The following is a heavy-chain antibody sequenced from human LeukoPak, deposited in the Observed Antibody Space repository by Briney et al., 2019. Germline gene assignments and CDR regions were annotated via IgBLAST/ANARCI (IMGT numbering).Heavy chain of an antibody. Sequence: GGSLRLSCAASGFTFSSYWMHWVRQVPGNGLVWVSDIKGDGSAATYADSVKGRFTISRDNAKNTLYLQMNSLRAEDMAVYYCARDLEGDSSYYMDVWGKGTTVTVSS. D-gene: IGHD2-21*02. CDR3: ARDLEGDSSYYMDV. V-gene: IGHV3-74*01. CDR1: GFTFSSYW. J-gene: IGHJ6*03. CDR2: IKGDGSAA.